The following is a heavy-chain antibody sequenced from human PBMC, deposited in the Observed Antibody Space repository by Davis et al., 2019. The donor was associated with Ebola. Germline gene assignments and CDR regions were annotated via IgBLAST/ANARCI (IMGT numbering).Heavy chain of an antibody. CDR3: AKLGSTDYRRDLHH. Sequence: PGGSLRLSCAASGFTFSSYAMHWVRQAPGKGLEWVAVISYDGSNKYYADSVKGRFTISRDNSKNTLYLQMNSLRVEDTAMYYCAKLGSTDYRRDLHHWGQGTRVSVSS. V-gene: IGHV3-30*04. CDR2: ISYDGSNK. D-gene: IGHD2-2*01. CDR1: GFTFSSYA. J-gene: IGHJ1*01.